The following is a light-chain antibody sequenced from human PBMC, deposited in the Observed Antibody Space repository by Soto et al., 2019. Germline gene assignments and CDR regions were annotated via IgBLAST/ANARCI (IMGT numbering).Light chain of an antibody. Sequence: QSALTQPASVSGSPGQSITISCTVTSSDVGGYNYVSWYQQHPVKAPKLMIYEVSNRPSGVSNRFSGSKSGNTASLTISGLQAEDEADYYCSSYTSSSTRVFGGGTKVTVL. CDR3: SSYTSSSTRV. CDR2: EVS. V-gene: IGLV2-14*01. CDR1: SSDVGGYNY. J-gene: IGLJ3*02.